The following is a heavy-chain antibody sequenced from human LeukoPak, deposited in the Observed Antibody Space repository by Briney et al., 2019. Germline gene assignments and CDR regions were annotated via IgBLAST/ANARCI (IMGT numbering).Heavy chain of an antibody. CDR3: ARELLPRAFDY. CDR1: GDTFITYS. CDR2: INPNSGGT. J-gene: IGHJ4*02. D-gene: IGHD2-15*01. Sequence: ASVKVSCKASGDTFITYSINWVRQAPGQGLEWMGRINPNSGGTNYAQKFQGRVTMTRGTSISTAYMELSRLRSEDTAVYYCARELLPRAFDYWGQGTLVTVSS. V-gene: IGHV1-2*06.